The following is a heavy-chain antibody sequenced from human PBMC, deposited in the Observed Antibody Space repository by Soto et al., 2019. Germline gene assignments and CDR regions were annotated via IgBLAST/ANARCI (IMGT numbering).Heavy chain of an antibody. CDR3: AXVVGSSSGLDYYYGMDV. CDR2: IIPIFGTA. Sequence: SVKVSCKASGGTFSSYAISWVRQAPGQGLEWMGGIIPIFGTANYAQKFQGRVTITADESTSTAYMELSSLRSEDTAVYYCAXVVGSSSGLDYYYGMDVWGQGTTVTVSS. CDR1: GGTFSSYA. J-gene: IGHJ6*02. V-gene: IGHV1-69*13. D-gene: IGHD6-6*01.